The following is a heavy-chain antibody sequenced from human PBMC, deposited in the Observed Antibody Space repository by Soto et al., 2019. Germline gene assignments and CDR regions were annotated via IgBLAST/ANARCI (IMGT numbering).Heavy chain of an antibody. D-gene: IGHD6-6*01. CDR1: EFTFSSHA. V-gene: IGHV3-30-3*01. Sequence: QVQLVESGGGVVQPGRSLRLSCAASEFTFSSHAMHWVRQAPGKGLEWVAVISYHGSNKYYADSVKGRFTISRDNSRNTLYVQMDSPRVEDTAVYYCVREQLVPSGYYYGMDVW. J-gene: IGHJ6*01. CDR3: VREQLVPSGYYYGMDV. CDR2: ISYHGSNK.